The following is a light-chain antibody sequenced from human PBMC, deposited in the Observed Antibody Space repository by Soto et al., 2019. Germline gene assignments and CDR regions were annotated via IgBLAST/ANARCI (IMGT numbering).Light chain of an antibody. J-gene: IGKJ1*01. V-gene: IGKV1-5*01. CDR2: EAS. CDR1: QSIGSS. CDR3: QQYNGYSRT. Sequence: DIQMTQSPSTLSASVGDRVTITCRASQSIGSSLAWYKQKPGTAPNLLIAEASSLERGVPSRFGGSGSGTEFTFTIRSLQPDDVATYYCQQYNGYSRTFGQGTKVDIK.